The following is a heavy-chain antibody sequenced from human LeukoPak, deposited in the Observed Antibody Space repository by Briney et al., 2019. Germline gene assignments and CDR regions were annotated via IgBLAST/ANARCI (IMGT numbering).Heavy chain of an antibody. D-gene: IGHD2-15*01. Sequence: SETLSLTCSVSGGSIISAVHYWDWIRQPPGKGLEWIGSILYTGSMWVKPSLHSRASISVDTSRNQFSLRLHSVSATDTALYYCARRASGSGGTQAGMDVWGQGTTVIVSS. CDR1: GGSIISAVHY. CDR2: ILYTGSM. CDR3: ARRASGSGGTQAGMDV. J-gene: IGHJ6*02. V-gene: IGHV4-39*01.